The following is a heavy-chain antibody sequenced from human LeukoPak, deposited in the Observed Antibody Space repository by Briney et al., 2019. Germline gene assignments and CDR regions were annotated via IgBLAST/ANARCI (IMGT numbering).Heavy chain of an antibody. CDR3: ARKGQSVAGTLTFDY. D-gene: IGHD6-19*01. Sequence: PGGSLRLSCAASGFTVSSNYMSWVRQAPGKGLEWVSVIYSGGGTYYADSVKGRFTISRDNSENTLYLQMNSLRAEDTAVYYCARKGQSVAGTLTFDYWGQGTLVTVSS. J-gene: IGHJ4*02. CDR2: IYSGGGT. V-gene: IGHV3-53*01. CDR1: GFTVSSNY.